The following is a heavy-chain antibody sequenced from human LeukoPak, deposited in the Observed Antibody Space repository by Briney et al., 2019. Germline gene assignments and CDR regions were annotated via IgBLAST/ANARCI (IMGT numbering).Heavy chain of an antibody. J-gene: IGHJ3*02. Sequence: PSETLSLTCTVSGGSISSYYWSWIRQPPGKGLEWIGYIYYSGSTNYNPSLKSRVTMSVDTSKNQFSLKLSSVTAADTAVYYCARDITYGGNSEDAFDIWGQGTMVTVSS. CDR1: GGSISSYY. CDR2: IYYSGST. V-gene: IGHV4-59*12. D-gene: IGHD4-23*01. CDR3: ARDITYGGNSEDAFDI.